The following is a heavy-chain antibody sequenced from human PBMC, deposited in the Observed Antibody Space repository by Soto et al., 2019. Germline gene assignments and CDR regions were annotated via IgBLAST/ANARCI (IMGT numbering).Heavy chain of an antibody. CDR3: ARGVSAGVDY. V-gene: IGHV1-8*01. J-gene: IGHJ4*02. CDR1: GYSFTSLD. D-gene: IGHD1-26*01. CDR2: MQPSPGRT. Sequence: QVQLVQSGAEVREPGASVKVSCKASGYSFTSLDINWVRQTAGQGLEWMGWMQPSPGRTGYAQKFQGRGTMTRDTSINTAYMELTTLTSDDTAFYSGARGVSAGVDYWGQGPLVTVSA.